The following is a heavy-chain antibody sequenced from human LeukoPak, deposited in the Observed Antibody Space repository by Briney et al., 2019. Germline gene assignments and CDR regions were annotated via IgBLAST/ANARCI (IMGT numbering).Heavy chain of an antibody. J-gene: IGHJ4*02. Sequence: GAPVKVSCKASGGTFSSYAISRVRQAPGQGLEWMGRIIPIFGIANYAQKFQGRVTITADKSTSTAYMELSSLRSEDTAVYYCARDAYCSGGSCLSHAFDYWGQGTLVTVSS. V-gene: IGHV1-69*04. D-gene: IGHD2-15*01. CDR2: IIPIFGIA. CDR3: ARDAYCSGGSCLSHAFDY. CDR1: GGTFSSYA.